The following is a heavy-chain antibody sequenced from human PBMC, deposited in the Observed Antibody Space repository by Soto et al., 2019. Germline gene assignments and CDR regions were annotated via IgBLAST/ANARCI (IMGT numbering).Heavy chain of an antibody. V-gene: IGHV3-33*01. J-gene: IGHJ4*02. CDR2: IWYDGSNT. CDR1: GFIFSSFG. D-gene: IGHD5-12*01. CDR3: ARGNRGYGNFDYFDY. Sequence: GGSLRLSCAASGFIFSSFGMHWVRQAPGKGLEWVAHIWYDGSNTYYADSVKGRFTISRDNSRNTVYLQMNSLRAEDTAVYSCARGNRGYGNFDYFDYWGLGTLVTVSS.